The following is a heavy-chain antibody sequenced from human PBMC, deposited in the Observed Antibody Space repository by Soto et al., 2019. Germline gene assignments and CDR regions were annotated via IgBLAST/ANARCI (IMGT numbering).Heavy chain of an antibody. Sequence: QLQLQESGPRLVKPSETLSLTCSVSGGSISSSSYSWGWIRQPPGKGLEWIGTIYYSGSTHYNPSVEVRVAISADTPNNQLSLRLSSVTAADTAVYYCGRQPGHCGSTTCFGYYSVDVWGQGTTVTVS. CDR3: GRQPGHCGSTTCFGYYSVDV. V-gene: IGHV4-39*01. D-gene: IGHD2-2*01. J-gene: IGHJ6*02. CDR1: GGSISSSSYS. CDR2: IYYSGST.